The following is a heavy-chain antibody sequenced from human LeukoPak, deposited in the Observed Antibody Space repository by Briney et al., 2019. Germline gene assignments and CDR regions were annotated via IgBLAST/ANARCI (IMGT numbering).Heavy chain of an antibody. V-gene: IGHV3-30*02. CDR2: IRYDGSNK. CDR1: GFSFSGYG. Sequence: GGSLRLSCAASGFSFSGYGMHWVRQAPGKGLEWVAFIRYDGSNKYYVDSVKGRFTISRDNSKSTLSLQMNSLRTEDTAVYYCAAIAPAGLYWGQGTLVTVSS. D-gene: IGHD6-13*01. CDR3: AAIAPAGLY. J-gene: IGHJ4*02.